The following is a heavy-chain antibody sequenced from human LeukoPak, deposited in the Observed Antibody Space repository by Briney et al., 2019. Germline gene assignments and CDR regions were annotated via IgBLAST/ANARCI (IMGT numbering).Heavy chain of an antibody. CDR3: ARGDNSAFDI. CDR1: GFTVSSNY. CDR2: IKQGESER. V-gene: IGHV3-7*04. D-gene: IGHD3-22*01. J-gene: IGHJ3*02. Sequence: GGSLRLSCAASGFTVSSNYMSWVRQAPGKGLEWVASIKQGESERYYVDSVNGRFTISRDNAKNSLYLQMNSLRAEDTAVCYCARGDNSAFDIWGQGTMVTVSS.